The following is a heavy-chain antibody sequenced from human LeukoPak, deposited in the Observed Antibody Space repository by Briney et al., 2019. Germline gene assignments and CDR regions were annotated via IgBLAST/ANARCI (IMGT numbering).Heavy chain of an antibody. Sequence: ASVKVSCKASGYTFTSYYMHWVRQAPGQGPEWMGIINPSGGSTSYAQKFQGRVTMTRDTSTSTVYMELSSLRSEDTAVYYCASGYCSGGSCGTYFDYWGQGTLVTVSS. CDR2: INPSGGST. V-gene: IGHV1-46*01. D-gene: IGHD2-15*01. CDR1: GYTFTSYY. J-gene: IGHJ4*02. CDR3: ASGYCSGGSCGTYFDY.